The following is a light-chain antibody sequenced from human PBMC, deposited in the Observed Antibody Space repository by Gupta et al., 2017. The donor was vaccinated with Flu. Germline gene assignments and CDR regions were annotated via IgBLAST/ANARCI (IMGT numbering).Light chain of an antibody. Sequence: VTPGTPASISFKSSQCRRHSDRTPFLYWYLQKPGQPPQVLIYEGSNRRHGVPHRFSGRGSGTDFTLRISRGEAEDVGVYYCKQRIQPPFTFGQGTXLEIK. V-gene: IGKV2D-29*01. CDR3: KQRIQPPFT. CDR1: QCRRHSDRTPF. CDR2: EGS. J-gene: IGKJ2*01.